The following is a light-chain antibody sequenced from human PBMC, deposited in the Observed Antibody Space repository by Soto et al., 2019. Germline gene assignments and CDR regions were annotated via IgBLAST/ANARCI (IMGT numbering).Light chain of an antibody. V-gene: IGLV2-11*01. Sequence: ALTQPRSVSGSPGQSVTISCTGTNSDVGGFSYVSWYQQLPGKAPKLIIYGVTKRPSGVPDRFSGSKSGNTASLTISGLQAEDAADYYCCSYAGSSQVFGTGTKVTVL. J-gene: IGLJ1*01. CDR3: CSYAGSSQV. CDR1: NSDVGGFSY. CDR2: GVT.